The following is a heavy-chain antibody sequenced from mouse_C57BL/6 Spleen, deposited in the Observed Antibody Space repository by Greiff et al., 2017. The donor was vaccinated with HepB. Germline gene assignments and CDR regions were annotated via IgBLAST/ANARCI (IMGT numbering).Heavy chain of an antibody. D-gene: IGHD2-1*01. CDR1: GYTFTSYG. CDR2: IYPRSGNT. Sequence: LVESGAELARPGASVKLSCKASGYTFTSYGISWVKQRTGQGLEWIGEIYPRSGNTYYNEKFKGKATLTADKSSSTAYMELRSLTSEDSAVYFCARGGGNYGAMDYWGQGTSVTVSS. V-gene: IGHV1-81*01. J-gene: IGHJ4*01. CDR3: ARGGGNYGAMDY.